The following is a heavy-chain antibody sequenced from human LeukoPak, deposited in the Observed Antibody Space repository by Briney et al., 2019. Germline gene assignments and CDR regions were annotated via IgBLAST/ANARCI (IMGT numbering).Heavy chain of an antibody. CDR1: GYSISSGYY. D-gene: IGHD3-3*01. Sequence: PSETLSLTCTVSGYSISSGYYWGWIRQPPGKGLEWIGSIYHSGSTYYNPSLKSRVTISVDTSKNQFSLKLSSVTAADTAVYYCARLVSGYYDFWSGYGENWFDPWGQGTLVTVSS. CDR3: ARLVSGYYDFWSGYGENWFDP. J-gene: IGHJ5*02. V-gene: IGHV4-38-2*02. CDR2: IYHSGST.